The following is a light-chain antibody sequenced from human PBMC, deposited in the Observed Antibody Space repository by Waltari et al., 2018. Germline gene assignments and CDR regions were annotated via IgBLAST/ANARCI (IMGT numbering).Light chain of an antibody. V-gene: IGKV3-20*01. CDR3: QKYGSLPAT. Sequence: SCSASQSIHRFLAWYQQKPGQAPRLLIYDASSRATGIPGRFSGSGSGTDFSLTISRLEPEDIAVYYCQKYGSLPATFGQGTKVEIK. CDR1: QSIHRF. J-gene: IGKJ1*01. CDR2: DAS.